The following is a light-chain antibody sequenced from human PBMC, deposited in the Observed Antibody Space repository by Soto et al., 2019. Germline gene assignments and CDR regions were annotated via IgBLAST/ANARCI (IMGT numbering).Light chain of an antibody. V-gene: IGLV1-51*01. J-gene: IGLJ1*01. Sequence: QSVLTQLHSVSAAPGQKVTIPCSGSSANIGGNSVSWYQQPPGTAPKLLIYDDNKRPSGIPGRFSGSKSGTSATLGITGFQTGDEADYYCGSWDSSLSAYVFGTGTKVTVL. CDR2: DDN. CDR3: GSWDSSLSAYV. CDR1: SANIGGNS.